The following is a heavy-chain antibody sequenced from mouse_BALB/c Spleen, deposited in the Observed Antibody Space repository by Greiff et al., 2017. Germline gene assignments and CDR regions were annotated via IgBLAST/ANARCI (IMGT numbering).Heavy chain of an antibody. D-gene: IGHD2-3*01. V-gene: IGHV4-1*02. CDR3: ARRGWLRYFDV. CDR1: GFDFSRYW. CDR2: INPDSSTI. Sequence: EVKLMESGGGLVQPGGSLKLSCAASGFDFSRYWMSWVRQAPGKGLEWIGEINPDSSTINYTPSLKDKFIISRDNAKNTLYLQMSKVRSEDTALYYCARRGWLRYFDVWGAGTTVTVSS. J-gene: IGHJ1*01.